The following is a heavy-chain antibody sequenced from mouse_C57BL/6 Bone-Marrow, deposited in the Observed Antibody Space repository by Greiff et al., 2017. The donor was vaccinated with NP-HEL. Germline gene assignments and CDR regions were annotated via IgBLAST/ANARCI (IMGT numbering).Heavy chain of an antibody. CDR2: INPNTGGT. D-gene: IGHD1-1*02. J-gene: IGHJ2*01. Sequence: EVQLQQSGPELVKPGASVKISCKASGYTFTDYYMNWVKQSHGKSLEWIGDINPNTGGTSYNQKFKGKATLTVDKSSSTAYMELRSLTSEDAADYYGGYYRGDWGKGTTLTVSS. V-gene: IGHV1-26*01. CDR1: GYTFTDYY. CDR3: GYYRGD.